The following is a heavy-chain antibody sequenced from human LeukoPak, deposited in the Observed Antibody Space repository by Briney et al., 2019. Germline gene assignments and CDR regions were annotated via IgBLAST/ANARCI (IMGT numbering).Heavy chain of an antibody. CDR3: ARQVAAAGTSYWYFDL. CDR2: IYPGDSDT. D-gene: IGHD6-13*01. Sequence: GESLKISCKGSGYSLTSYWIGWVRQMPGKGLEWMGIIYPGDSDTRYSPSFQGQVTISADKSISTVYLQWSSLKASDTAMYYCARQVAAAGTSYWYFDLWGRGTLVTVSS. J-gene: IGHJ2*01. V-gene: IGHV5-51*01. CDR1: GYSLTSYW.